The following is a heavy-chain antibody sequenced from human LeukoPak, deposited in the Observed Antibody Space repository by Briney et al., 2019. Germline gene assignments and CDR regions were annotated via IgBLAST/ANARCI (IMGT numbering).Heavy chain of an antibody. J-gene: IGHJ3*02. V-gene: IGHV4-59*08. Sequence: SGTLSLTCTVSGGSISSYYWSWIRQPPGKGLEWIGYIFYSGSTNYNPSLKSRVTISVDTSKNQFSLKLTSVTAADTAVYYCARLSTVVTGYSFDIWGQGTMVTVSS. D-gene: IGHD4-23*01. CDR3: ARLSTVVTGYSFDI. CDR1: GGSISSYY. CDR2: IFYSGST.